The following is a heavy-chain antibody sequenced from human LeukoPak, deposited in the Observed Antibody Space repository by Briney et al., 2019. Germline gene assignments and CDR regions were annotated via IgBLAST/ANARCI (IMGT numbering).Heavy chain of an antibody. CDR2: INRSGST. V-gene: IGHV4-34*01. CDR1: GGSFSGYY. Sequence: SETLSLTCAVYGGSFSGYYWSWIRQPPGKGLEWIGEINRSGSTNYNPSLKSRVTISVDTSKNQFSLKLSSVTAADTAVYYCARYHSRSHEGWIDPWGQGALVTVSS. J-gene: IGHJ5*02. CDR3: ARYHSRSHEGWIDP. D-gene: IGHD3-10*01.